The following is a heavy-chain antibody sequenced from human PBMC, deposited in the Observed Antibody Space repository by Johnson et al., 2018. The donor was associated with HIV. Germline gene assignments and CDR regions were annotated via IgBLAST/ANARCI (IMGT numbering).Heavy chain of an antibody. CDR2: ISSSGSTL. V-gene: IGHV3-11*04. CDR1: GFTFSDYY. Sequence: QVQLVESGGGLVKPGGSLRLSCAASGFTFSDYYMRWIRQAPGKGLEWVSYISSSGSTLYYAASVKGRFTISRDNAKNSLYLQMNSLRAEDTAVYYCARELTSGLDYDAFDIWGQGTMVTVSS. J-gene: IGHJ3*02. CDR3: ARELTSGLDYDAFDI. D-gene: IGHD1-14*01.